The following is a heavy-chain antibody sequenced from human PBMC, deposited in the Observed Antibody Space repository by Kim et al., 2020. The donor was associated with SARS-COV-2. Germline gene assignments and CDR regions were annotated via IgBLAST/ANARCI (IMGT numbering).Heavy chain of an antibody. J-gene: IGHJ6*02. CDR1: GFSLSTSGVG. Sequence: SGPTLVNPTQTLTLTCTFSGFSLSTSGVGVGWIRQPPGKALEWLALIYWDDDKRYSPSLKSRLTITKDTSKNQVVLTMTNMDPVDTATYYCAHRRTMVRGVISYYYGMDVWGQGTTVTVSS. D-gene: IGHD3-10*01. CDR2: IYWDDDK. V-gene: IGHV2-5*02. CDR3: AHRRTMVRGVISYYYGMDV.